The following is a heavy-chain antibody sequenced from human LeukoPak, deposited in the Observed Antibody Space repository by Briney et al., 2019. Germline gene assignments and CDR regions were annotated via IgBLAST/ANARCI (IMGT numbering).Heavy chain of an antibody. CDR2: ISSSGSYI. J-gene: IGHJ6*02. D-gene: IGHD1-26*01. CDR1: GFTFSTYS. CDR3: ASDGAYAMAV. Sequence: PGGSLRLSCAASGFTFSTYSMNWVRQAPGKGLEWVSSISSSGSYIYYADSVRGRFTSSRDNAKNTVSLQMNSLRAEDTAVYYCASDGAYAMAVWGQGTTVTVSS. V-gene: IGHV3-21*01.